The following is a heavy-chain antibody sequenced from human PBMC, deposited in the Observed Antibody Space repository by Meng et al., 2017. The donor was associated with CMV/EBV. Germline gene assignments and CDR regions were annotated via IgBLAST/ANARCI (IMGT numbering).Heavy chain of an antibody. D-gene: IGHD3-3*01. CDR3: AGATYYDFWSGYYGY. J-gene: IGHJ4*02. CDR2: ISSSSSYI. Sequence: GESLKISCAASGFTFSSYSMNWVRQAPGKGLEWVSSISSSSSYIYYADSVKGRFTISRDNAKNSLYLQMNSLRAEDTAVYYCAGATYYDFWSGYYGYWGQGTLVTVSS. V-gene: IGHV3-21*01. CDR1: GFTFSSYS.